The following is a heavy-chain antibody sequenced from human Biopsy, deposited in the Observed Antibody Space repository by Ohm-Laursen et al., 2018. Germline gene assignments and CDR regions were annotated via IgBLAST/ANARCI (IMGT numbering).Heavy chain of an antibody. Sequence: SLRLSCTAFGFTFDDHVMHWVRQAPGKGLEWVSGISWDGASEGYADSVKGRFTISRDNAKNSLFLQMNSLTTEDTALYYCVRGYSSSWSGYLDHWGQGTLVTVSS. CDR3: VRGYSSSWSGYLDH. J-gene: IGHJ4*02. D-gene: IGHD3-3*01. V-gene: IGHV3-9*01. CDR1: GFTFDDHV. CDR2: ISWDGASE.